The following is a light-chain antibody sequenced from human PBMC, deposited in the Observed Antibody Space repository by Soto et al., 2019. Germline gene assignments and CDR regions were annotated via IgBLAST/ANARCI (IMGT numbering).Light chain of an antibody. Sequence: QSALTQPASVSGSPGQSITISCSGTSSDIGGFNAVSWYRRHSGTAPRLLIYEVTNRPSGVSDRFSGSKSGITASLTISGLQADDEADYFCFSYTRSSTWIFGGGTKLTVL. V-gene: IGLV2-14*01. CDR1: SSDIGGFNA. J-gene: IGLJ2*01. CDR3: FSYTRSSTWI. CDR2: EVT.